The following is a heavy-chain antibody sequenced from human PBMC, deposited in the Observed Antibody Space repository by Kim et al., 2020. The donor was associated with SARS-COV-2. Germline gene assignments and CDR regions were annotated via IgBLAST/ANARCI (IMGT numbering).Heavy chain of an antibody. CDR3: ASEGYGTTGTYYFDP. V-gene: IGHV3-74*01. D-gene: IGHD1-1*01. CDR2: IASDGGTT. Sequence: GGSLRLSCAGSGVTFRNYWMHWVRQVPGKGLVWVARIASDGGTTNYADFVNGRFSLSKDNARKTLYLQMNSLRADDTAVYYCASEGYGTTGTYYFDPWGQGTLVTVSS. J-gene: IGHJ5*02. CDR1: GVTFRNYW.